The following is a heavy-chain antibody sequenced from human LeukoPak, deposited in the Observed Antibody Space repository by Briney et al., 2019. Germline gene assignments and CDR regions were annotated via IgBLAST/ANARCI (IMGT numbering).Heavy chain of an antibody. CDR2: ISSSSSYI. J-gene: IGHJ4*02. CDR1: GFTVNSNY. CDR3: ARGRGTLSGY. D-gene: IGHD1-26*01. V-gene: IGHV3-21*01. Sequence: PGGSLRLSCAASGFTVNSNYISWVRQAPGKGLEWVPSISSSSSYIYYADSVKGRFTISRDNAKNSLYLQMNSLRAEDTAAYYCARGRGTLSGYWGQGTLVTVSS.